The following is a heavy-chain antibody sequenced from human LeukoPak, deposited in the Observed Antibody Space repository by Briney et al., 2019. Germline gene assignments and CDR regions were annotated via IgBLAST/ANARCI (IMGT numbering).Heavy chain of an antibody. D-gene: IGHD1-26*01. Sequence: SETLSLTCTVSGGSISSYYWSWIRQPPGKGLEWIGYIYYSGSTNYNPSLKSRVTISVDTSKNQFSLKLSSVTAADTAVYYCAETSGSYPGAFDIWGQGTMVTVSS. CDR2: IYYSGST. CDR3: AETSGSYPGAFDI. J-gene: IGHJ3*02. CDR1: GGSISSYY. V-gene: IGHV4-59*01.